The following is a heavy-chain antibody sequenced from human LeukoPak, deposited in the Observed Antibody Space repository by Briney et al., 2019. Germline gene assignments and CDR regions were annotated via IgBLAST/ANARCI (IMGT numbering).Heavy chain of an antibody. Sequence: ASVKVSCKASGYTFTSYDINWVRQATGQGLEWMGWMNPNSGNTGYARKFQGRVTITRNTSISTAYMELSSLRSEDTAVYYCARGIRYSYAHWGQGTLVTVSS. V-gene: IGHV1-8*03. CDR1: GYTFTSYD. CDR3: ARGIRYSYAH. CDR2: MNPNSGNT. D-gene: IGHD5-18*01. J-gene: IGHJ4*02.